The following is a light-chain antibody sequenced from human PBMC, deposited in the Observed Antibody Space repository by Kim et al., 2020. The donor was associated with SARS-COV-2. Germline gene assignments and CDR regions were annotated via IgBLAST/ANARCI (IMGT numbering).Light chain of an antibody. J-gene: IGKJ4*01. CDR3: QQYTNCPPLT. CDR2: GAS. V-gene: IGKV3-15*01. CDR1: QSVNSN. Sequence: EILMTQSPATLSVSPGERATLSCRASQSVNSNLAWYQQKPGEAPRLLIYGASTRATGIPARFSGSGSGTEFTLTISSLQSEAFAVYYCQQYTNCPPLTFGGGTKVDIK.